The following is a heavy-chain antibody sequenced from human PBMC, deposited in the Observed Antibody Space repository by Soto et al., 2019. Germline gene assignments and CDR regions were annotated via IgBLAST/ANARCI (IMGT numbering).Heavy chain of an antibody. Sequence: PGGSLRLSCAASGFTFDDYAMHWVRQAPGKGLEWVSGISWNSGSIGYADSVKGRFTISRDNAKNSLYLQMNSLRAEDTALYYCAKDIRSLPTDAFDIWGQGTMVTVS. J-gene: IGHJ3*02. CDR2: ISWNSGSI. CDR1: GFTFDDYA. CDR3: AKDIRSLPTDAFDI. V-gene: IGHV3-9*01. D-gene: IGHD4-17*01.